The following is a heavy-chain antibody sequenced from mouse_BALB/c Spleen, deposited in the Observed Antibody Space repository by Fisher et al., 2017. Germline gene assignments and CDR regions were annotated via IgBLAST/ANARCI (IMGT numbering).Heavy chain of an antibody. V-gene: IGHV1-81*01. CDR3: ARPDRYYAMDY. D-gene: IGHD2-14*01. J-gene: IGHJ4*01. Sequence: KFKGKATLTADKSSSTAYMELRSLTSEDSAVYYCARPDRYYAMDYWGQGTSVTVSS.